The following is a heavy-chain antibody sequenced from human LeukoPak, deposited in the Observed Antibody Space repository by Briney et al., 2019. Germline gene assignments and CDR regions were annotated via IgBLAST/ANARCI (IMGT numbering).Heavy chain of an antibody. J-gene: IGHJ3*02. Sequence: PSETLSLTCTVSGGSISSYYWSWIRQPPGKGQEWIGYIYYSGSTNYNPSLKSRVTISVDTSKNQFSLKLSSVTAADTAVYYCARDPGPDYYDSSGYYSLNAFDIWGQGTMVTVSS. CDR2: IYYSGST. CDR3: ARDPGPDYYDSSGYYSLNAFDI. CDR1: GGSISSYY. D-gene: IGHD3-22*01. V-gene: IGHV4-59*01.